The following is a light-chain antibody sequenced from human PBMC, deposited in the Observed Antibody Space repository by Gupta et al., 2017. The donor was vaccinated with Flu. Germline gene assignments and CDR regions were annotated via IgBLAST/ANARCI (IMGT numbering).Light chain of an antibody. J-gene: IGLJ2*01. CDR1: SGHSTYD. Sequence: QVVLPQSPSATASLGASVQLTCTLSSGHSTYDIAWHQQQPEKGPRYLMALHADGRHTKGDGSPDRFSGSSSGAERYLSISSRQAEDEDDYYCQTWGTGYVVFGGGTKLTVL. CDR3: QTWGTGYVV. CDR2: LHADGRH. V-gene: IGLV4-69*01.